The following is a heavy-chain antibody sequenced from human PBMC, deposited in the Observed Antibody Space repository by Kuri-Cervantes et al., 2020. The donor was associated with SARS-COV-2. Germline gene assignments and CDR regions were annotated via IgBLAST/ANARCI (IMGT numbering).Heavy chain of an antibody. CDR1: GGSISSYY. CDR2: IYTSGST. V-gene: IGHV4-4*07. Sequence: SQTLSLTCAVSGGSISSYYWSWIRQPAGKGLEWIGRIYTSGSTNYNPSLKSRVTMSVDTSKNQFSLKLSSVTAADTAVYYCARVRVVPAASDAFDIWGQGTMVTVSS. J-gene: IGHJ3*02. D-gene: IGHD2-2*01. CDR3: ARVRVVPAASDAFDI.